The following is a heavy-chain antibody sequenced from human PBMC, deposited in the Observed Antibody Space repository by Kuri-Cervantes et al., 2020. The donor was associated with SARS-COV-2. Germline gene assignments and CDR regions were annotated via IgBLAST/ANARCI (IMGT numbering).Heavy chain of an antibody. D-gene: IGHD3-10*01. CDR2: ISYDGSNK. CDR1: GFTFSSYA. Sequence: LSLTCAASGFTFSSYAMHWVRQAPGKGLEWVAVISYDGSNKYYADSVKGRFTISRDNSKNTLYLQMNSLRAEDTAVYYCARVVRGVVDYWGQGTLVTISS. V-gene: IGHV3-30-3*01. CDR3: ARVVRGVVDY. J-gene: IGHJ4*02.